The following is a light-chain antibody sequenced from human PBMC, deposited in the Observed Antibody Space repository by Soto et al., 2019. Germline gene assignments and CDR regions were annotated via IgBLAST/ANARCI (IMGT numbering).Light chain of an antibody. Sequence: DIVMTQSPLSLPVTPGEPASISCRSSQSLLHSNGYNYLDWYLQKTGQSPQLLIYLGSNRATGVPDRFSGSGSGTDFTLKISRVEAEDVGDYYCMQGLQTFTFGPGTKVDIK. CDR1: QSLLHSNGYNY. V-gene: IGKV2-28*01. J-gene: IGKJ3*01. CDR3: MQGLQTFT. CDR2: LGS.